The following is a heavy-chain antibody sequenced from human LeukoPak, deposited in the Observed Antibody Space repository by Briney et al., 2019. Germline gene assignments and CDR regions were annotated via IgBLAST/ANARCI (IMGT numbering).Heavy chain of an antibody. CDR2: RKQDGSET. Sequence: SLSFSCASSGFILSNDCIYWLRDPPQKRQEGVVGRKQDGSETLYGDSVRGRFTISTENAQNSLYLQMNSLRTEDTAVYYCAGGSGWLIHHWGQGTLVAVSS. V-gene: IGHV3-7*01. D-gene: IGHD6-13*01. CDR1: GFILSNDC. J-gene: IGHJ1*01. CDR3: AGGSGWLIHH.